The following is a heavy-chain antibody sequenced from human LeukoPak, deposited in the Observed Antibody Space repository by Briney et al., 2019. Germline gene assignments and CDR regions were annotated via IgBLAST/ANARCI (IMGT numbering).Heavy chain of an antibody. Sequence: PSETLSLTCTVSGGSINSGNYYWSWIRQPAGKGLERIGRIHTSGSTNSNPSLKSRVTISVDTSKNQFSLKLSSVTAADTAVYYCARGAQVVPASVWFDPWGQGTLVTVSS. CDR3: ARGAQVVPASVWFDP. J-gene: IGHJ5*02. V-gene: IGHV4-61*02. CDR1: GGSINSGNYY. CDR2: IHTSGST. D-gene: IGHD2-2*01.